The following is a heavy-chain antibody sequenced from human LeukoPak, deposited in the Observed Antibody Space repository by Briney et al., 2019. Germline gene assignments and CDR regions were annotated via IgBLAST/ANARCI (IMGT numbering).Heavy chain of an antibody. CDR1: GGSFSGYY. Sequence: SETLSLTCAVYGGSFSGYYWSWIRQPPGKGLEWIGEINHSGSTNYNPSLKSRVTISVDTSKNQFSLKLSSVTAADTAVYYCARSTNYDFWSGYSPYYFDYWGQGTLVTVSS. CDR3: ARSTNYDFWSGYSPYYFDY. CDR2: INHSGST. D-gene: IGHD3-3*01. V-gene: IGHV4-34*01. J-gene: IGHJ4*02.